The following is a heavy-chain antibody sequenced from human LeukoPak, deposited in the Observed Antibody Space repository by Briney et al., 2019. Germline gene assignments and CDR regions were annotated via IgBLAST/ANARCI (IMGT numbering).Heavy chain of an antibody. CDR2: IYYSGST. CDR3: AKGHLDSTPFDY. Sequence: SETLSLTCTVSGGSISSYYWSWIRQPPGKGLEWIGYIYYSGSTNYNPSLKSRVTISVDTSKNQFSLKLSSVTAADTAVYYCAKGHLDSTPFDYWGQGTLVTVSS. V-gene: IGHV4-59*01. CDR1: GGSISSYY. D-gene: IGHD3-9*01. J-gene: IGHJ4*02.